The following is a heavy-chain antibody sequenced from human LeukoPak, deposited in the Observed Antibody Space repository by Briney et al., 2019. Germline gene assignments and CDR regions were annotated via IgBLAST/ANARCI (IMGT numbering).Heavy chain of an antibody. D-gene: IGHD3-10*01. J-gene: IGHJ4*02. Sequence: GGSLRLSCEASGFTFSNYAMHWVRQAPGKGMEYVSAISSNGGTTYYADSVKGRFTISRDNSKNTLYLQMGSLRAEDTAVYYCARGASGNYLGYYFDSWGQGTLVTVSS. CDR3: ARGASGNYLGYYFDS. CDR2: ISSNGGTT. CDR1: GFTFSNYA. V-gene: IGHV3-64*02.